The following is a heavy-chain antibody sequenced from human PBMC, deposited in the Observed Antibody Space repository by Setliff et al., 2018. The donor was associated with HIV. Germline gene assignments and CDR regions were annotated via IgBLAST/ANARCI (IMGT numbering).Heavy chain of an antibody. J-gene: IGHJ5*02. CDR3: ARIGSGWSVGWFDP. V-gene: IGHV4-59*08. CDR2: IYYSGST. CDR1: GGSISSYY. Sequence: NPSETLSLTCTISGGSISSYYWSWIRQPPGKGLEWIGYIYYSGSTNYNPSLKSRVTISVDTSKNQLSLKLRSVTAADTAVYYCARIGSGWSVGWFDPWGQGTLVTVSS. D-gene: IGHD6-13*01.